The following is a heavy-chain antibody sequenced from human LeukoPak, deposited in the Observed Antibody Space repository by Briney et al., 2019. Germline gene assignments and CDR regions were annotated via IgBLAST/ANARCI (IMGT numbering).Heavy chain of an antibody. CDR2: INPNSGGT. Sequence: ASVKVSCKASGYTFTGYYMHWVRQAPGQGLEWMGWINPNSGGTNYARKFQGRVTMTRDTSISTAYMELSRLRSDDTAVYYCARLDRGPSSGYSSIWYNWFDPWGQGTLVTVSS. CDR3: ARLDRGPSSGYSSIWYNWFDP. J-gene: IGHJ5*02. D-gene: IGHD6-13*01. CDR1: GYTFTGYY. V-gene: IGHV1-2*02.